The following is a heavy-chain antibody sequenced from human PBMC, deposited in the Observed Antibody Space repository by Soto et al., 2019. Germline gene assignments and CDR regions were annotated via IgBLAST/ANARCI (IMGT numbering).Heavy chain of an antibody. J-gene: IGHJ6*02. D-gene: IGHD3-10*01. Sequence: QLQLQESGPGLVKPSETLSLTCTVSGGSISSSSYYWGWIRQPPGKGLEWIGSIYYSGSTYYNPSLKSRVTISVDTSKNQFSLKLSSVTAADTAVYYCARLVPYYYGSGSYNYYYYGMDVWGQGTTVTVSS. CDR1: GGSISSSSYY. CDR2: IYYSGST. V-gene: IGHV4-39*01. CDR3: ARLVPYYYGSGSYNYYYYGMDV.